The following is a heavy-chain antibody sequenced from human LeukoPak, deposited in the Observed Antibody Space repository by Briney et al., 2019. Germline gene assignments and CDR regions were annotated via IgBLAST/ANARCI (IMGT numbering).Heavy chain of an antibody. Sequence: GGSLRLSCVASGFSFGNYAMSWVRQAPGKGLQWVSQISGTGGATWYAGFARDRFTISRYNSKETLYLQMSGLSVEDTAMYYCVKDPRDTYGTNWFVSWGQGTLLIVSS. V-gene: IGHV3-23*01. CDR1: GFSFGNYA. CDR3: VKDPRDTYGTNWFVS. CDR2: ISGTGGAT. D-gene: IGHD2-21*01. J-gene: IGHJ5*01.